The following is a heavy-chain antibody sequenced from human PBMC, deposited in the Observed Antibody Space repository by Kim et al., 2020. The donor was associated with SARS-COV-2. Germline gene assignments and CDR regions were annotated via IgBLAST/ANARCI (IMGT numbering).Heavy chain of an antibody. D-gene: IGHD6-19*01. CDR1: GFTFNNYA. J-gene: IGHJ1*01. V-gene: IGHV3-23*01. CDR2: IRRSGSTP. CDR3: AKVTSGSSGWFEYFQQ. Sequence: GGSLRLSCAASGFTFNNYAMSWVRQAPGKGLEWVSGIRRSGSTPMCAASVKGRFSISRDNSKNTLYLQMDSLRAEDTAVYYCAKVTSGSSGWFEYFQQWGQGTLVTVSS.